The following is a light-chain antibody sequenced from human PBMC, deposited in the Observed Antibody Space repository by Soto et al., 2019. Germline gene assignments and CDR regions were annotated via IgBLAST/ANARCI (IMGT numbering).Light chain of an antibody. Sequence: DIVMTQSPATLSVSPGERATLSCRASQSVNSNLAWYQQKPGQAPRLLINGASTRATGIPARFGGSGSGTEFTLIINSLQSEDFAVYYCQQYNNWPRTFGQGTKLEIK. CDR1: QSVNSN. J-gene: IGKJ2*02. CDR2: GAS. V-gene: IGKV3-15*01. CDR3: QQYNNWPRT.